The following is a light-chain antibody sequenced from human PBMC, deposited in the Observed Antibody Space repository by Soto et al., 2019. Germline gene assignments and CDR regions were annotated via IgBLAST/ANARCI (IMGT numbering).Light chain of an antibody. CDR1: QSVSSY. V-gene: IGKV3-11*01. CDR3: QQRSNWPPVT. J-gene: IGKJ4*01. Sequence: EIVLTQSPATLSLSPGERATLSCRASQSVSSYLAWYQQKPGQAPRLLIYDASNRATGIPARFSGSESGTDFTLTTSSLEPEDFAIYYCQQRSNWPPVTFGGGTKVEIK. CDR2: DAS.